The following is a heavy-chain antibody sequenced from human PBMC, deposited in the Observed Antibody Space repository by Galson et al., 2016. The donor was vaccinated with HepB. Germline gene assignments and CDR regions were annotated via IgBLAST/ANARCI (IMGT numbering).Heavy chain of an antibody. CDR2: ISGSGGST. CDR1: GFTFSSYA. CDR3: ANIPLGEVAGKRGDY. J-gene: IGHJ4*02. V-gene: IGHV3-23*01. D-gene: IGHD6-19*01. Sequence: SLRLSCAASGFTFSSYAMSWVRQAPGKGLEWVSAISGSGGSTFYADSVKGRFTISRDNSKNTLYLQMNSLRAEDTAVYYSANIPLGEVAGKRGDYWGQGTLVTVSS.